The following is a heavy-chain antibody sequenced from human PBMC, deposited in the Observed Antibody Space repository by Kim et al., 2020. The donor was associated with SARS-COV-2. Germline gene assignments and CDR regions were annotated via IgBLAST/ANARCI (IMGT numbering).Heavy chain of an antibody. CDR2: IYYSGST. CDR3: ARDSSYCGGDCYSAFDY. J-gene: IGHJ4*02. CDR1: GGSISSGGYY. V-gene: IGHV4-31*03. D-gene: IGHD2-21*02. Sequence: SETLSLTCTVSGGSISSGGYYWSWIRQHPGKGLEWIGYIYYSGSTYYNPSLKSRVTISVDTSKNQFSLKLSSVTAADTAVYYCARDSSYCGGDCYSAFDYWGQGTLVTVSS.